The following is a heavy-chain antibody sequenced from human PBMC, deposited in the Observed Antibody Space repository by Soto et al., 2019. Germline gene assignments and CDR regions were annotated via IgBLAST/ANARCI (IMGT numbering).Heavy chain of an antibody. D-gene: IGHD6-6*01. Sequence: GESLKISCKGSGYDFSTYYIGWVRQMPGKGLEWLGLIHPRDSDTRYSPSFQGQVTISVDQSINTAYLQWSSLKASDTATYYCARDDRYSSYCCASDVWGQGTKVTVSS. J-gene: IGHJ3*01. CDR2: IHPRDSDT. CDR1: GYDFSTYY. V-gene: IGHV5-51*01. CDR3: ARDDRYSSYCCASDV.